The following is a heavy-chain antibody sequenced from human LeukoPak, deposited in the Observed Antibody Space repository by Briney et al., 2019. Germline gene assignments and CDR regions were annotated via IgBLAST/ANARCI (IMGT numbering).Heavy chain of an antibody. J-gene: IGHJ4*02. CDR3: ARAPITSPFYFDY. D-gene: IGHD2-2*01. CDR2: INWSGGST. V-gene: IGHV3-20*04. Sequence: PGGSLRLPCTASGFAFDEHGMSWVRQVPGKGLEWVSSINWSGGSTGYADPLRGRFTISRDNAKNSLYLQMDSLRAEDTALYYCARAPITSPFYFDYWGQGTLVTVSS. CDR1: GFAFDEHG.